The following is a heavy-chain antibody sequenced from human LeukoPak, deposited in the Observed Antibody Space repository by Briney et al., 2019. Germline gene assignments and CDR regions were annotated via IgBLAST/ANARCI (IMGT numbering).Heavy chain of an antibody. D-gene: IGHD2-21*02. Sequence: GGSLRLSWEASGFSFGDYVMNWVRQAPGKGLEWVSSVSGDGSHTYYADSVKGRFTVSRGNSKNTLYLQMNSLRAEDTAVYYCARTCGGDCYAPDYWGQGTLVTVSS. V-gene: IGHV3-23*01. CDR3: ARTCGGDCYAPDY. J-gene: IGHJ4*02. CDR1: GFSFGDYV. CDR2: VSGDGSHT.